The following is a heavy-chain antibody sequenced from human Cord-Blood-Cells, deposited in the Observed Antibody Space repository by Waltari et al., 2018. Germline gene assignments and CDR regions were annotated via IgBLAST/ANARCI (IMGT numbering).Heavy chain of an antibody. CDR3: AREVRDYGDYYFDY. D-gene: IGHD4-17*01. J-gene: IGHJ4*02. CDR2: IYYSGST. V-gene: IGHV4-61*01. Sequence: QVQLQESGPGLVKPSETLSLTCTVSGGSVSSGSYYWSWIRQPPGKGLEWIGYIYYSGSTNYNPSLKSRVTISVDTSKNQFSLKLSSVTAADTAVYYCAREVRDYGDYYFDYWGQGTLVTVSS. CDR1: GGSVSSGSYY.